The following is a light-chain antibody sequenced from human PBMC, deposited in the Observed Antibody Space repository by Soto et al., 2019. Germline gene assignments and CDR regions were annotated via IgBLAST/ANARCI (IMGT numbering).Light chain of an antibody. Sequence: DIQMTQSQSSLSASVGDRVTINFQASQDVSNYLNWHQPKLGNAPXLRIYDASNLETGVPSRFSGSGSGTYFSFTISSLQPEDFATYYCQQYSNLITFGQGTRLEIK. CDR2: DAS. J-gene: IGKJ5*01. CDR3: QQYSNLIT. V-gene: IGKV1-33*01. CDR1: QDVSNY.